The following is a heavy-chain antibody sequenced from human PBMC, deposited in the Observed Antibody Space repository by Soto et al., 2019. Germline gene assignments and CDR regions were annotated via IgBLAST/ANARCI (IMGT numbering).Heavy chain of an antibody. CDR1: GYTFTGYY. J-gene: IGHJ4*02. D-gene: IGHD6-13*01. CDR3: ARDLYGSAWYVFEH. Sequence: QVQLVQSGPEVRKPGASVKVSCQAAGYTFTGYYIHWVRQAPGQGLEWMGWVKPSTGDTDYAQKFQGRVTMTRDTSDNTAYMQVNSLRTDDTAVYYCARDLYGSAWYVFEHWGQGTPVAVSS. V-gene: IGHV1-2*02. CDR2: VKPSTGDT.